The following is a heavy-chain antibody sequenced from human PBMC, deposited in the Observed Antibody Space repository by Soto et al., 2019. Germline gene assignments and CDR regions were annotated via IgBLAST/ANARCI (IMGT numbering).Heavy chain of an antibody. CDR1: RGTFSSYA. D-gene: IGHD3-22*01. CDR2: IIPIFGTA. J-gene: IGHJ6*02. CDR3: ARLIVVVITDYYYGMDV. V-gene: IGHV1-69*12. Sequence: QVQLVQSGAEVKKPGSSVKVSCKASRGTFSSYAISWVRQAPGQGLEWMGGIIPIFGTANYAQKFQGRVTITADESTSTAYMELSSLRSEDTAVYYCARLIVVVITDYYYGMDVWGQGTTVTVSS.